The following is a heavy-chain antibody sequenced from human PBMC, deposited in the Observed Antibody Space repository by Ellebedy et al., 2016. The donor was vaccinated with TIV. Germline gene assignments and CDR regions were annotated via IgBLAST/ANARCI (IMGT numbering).Heavy chain of an antibody. CDR2: TIPILGVV. V-gene: IGHV1-69*10. CDR3: ARGADRYCTGGKCYRDFDS. J-gene: IGHJ4*02. Sequence: SVKVSXXASGGTFNNYAISWVRQAPGQGLEWMGGTIPILGVVNYAQKFQGRVTITADESTSTVYMDLSSLISEDTAVYYCARGADRYCTGGKCYRDFDSWGQGTLVTVSP. CDR1: GGTFNNYA. D-gene: IGHD2-15*01.